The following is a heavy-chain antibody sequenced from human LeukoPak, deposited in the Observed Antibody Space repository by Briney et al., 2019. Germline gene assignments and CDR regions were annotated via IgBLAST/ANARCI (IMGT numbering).Heavy chain of an antibody. CDR1: GFTFSSYE. D-gene: IGHD1-14*01. Sequence: GGSLRLSCAASGFTFSSYEMNWVRQAPGKGLEWLSYISSSGSTIFYADSVKGRFTISRDNAKNSLYLQLNSLRAEDTAVYYCARDYRTDYWGQGTVVIVSS. J-gene: IGHJ4*02. CDR2: ISSSGSTI. CDR3: ARDYRTDY. V-gene: IGHV3-48*03.